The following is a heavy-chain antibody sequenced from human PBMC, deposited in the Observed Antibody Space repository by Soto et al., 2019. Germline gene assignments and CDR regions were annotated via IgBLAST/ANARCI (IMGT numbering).Heavy chain of an antibody. CDR3: ATEPKIQLWLQYFDY. J-gene: IGHJ4*02. Sequence: GGSLRLSCAASGFTFSNYGMHWVRQAPGKGLEWLAFISHDGSNTYYADSVKGRFTISRDNSKNTLYLQMNSLRAEDTAVFYCATEPKIQLWLQYFDYWGQGTLVTVSS. D-gene: IGHD5-18*01. V-gene: IGHV3-30*03. CDR2: ISHDGSNT. CDR1: GFTFSNYG.